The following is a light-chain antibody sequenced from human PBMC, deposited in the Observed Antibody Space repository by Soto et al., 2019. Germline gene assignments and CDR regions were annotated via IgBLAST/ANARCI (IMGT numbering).Light chain of an antibody. J-gene: IGKJ5*01. Sequence: EIVLTQSPGTLSLSPGERATLSCRASQSVGSNYLAWYQQKPGQAPRLLIYDASNRATGIPARFSGSGSGTDFTLTISSLEPEDFAVYYCQQRSNWSITFGQGTRLEI. V-gene: IGKV3-11*01. CDR2: DAS. CDR1: QSVGSNY. CDR3: QQRSNWSIT.